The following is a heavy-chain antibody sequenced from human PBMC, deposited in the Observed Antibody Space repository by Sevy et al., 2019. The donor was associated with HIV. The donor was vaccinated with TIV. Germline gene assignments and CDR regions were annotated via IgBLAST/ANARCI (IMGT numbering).Heavy chain of an antibody. CDR2: IRSKAFGGTT. D-gene: IGHD6-13*01. Sequence: GGSLRLSCTASGFTFGDYAVSWVRQAPGKGLEWVGFIRSKAFGGTTDFAASVKGRFTISRHDSKSIAYLQMNSLKTEDTAVYYCTRDQWPQVVRPHCDYWGQGTLVTVSS. CDR3: TRDQWPQVVRPHCDY. J-gene: IGHJ4*02. CDR1: GFTFGDYA. V-gene: IGHV3-49*04.